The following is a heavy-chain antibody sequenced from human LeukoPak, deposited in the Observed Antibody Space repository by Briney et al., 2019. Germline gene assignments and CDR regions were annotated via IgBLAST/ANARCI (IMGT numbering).Heavy chain of an antibody. CDR2: MNPNSGNT. J-gene: IGHJ4*02. V-gene: IGHV1-8*01. CDR1: GGTFTSYD. D-gene: IGHD3-10*01. Sequence: ASVKVSCKASGGTFTSYDINWVRQATGQGLEWMGWMNPNSGNTGYAQKFQGRVTMTRNTSISTAYMELSSLRSEDTAVYYCARARQLWFGELLGYWGQGTLVTVSS. CDR3: ARARQLWFGELLGY.